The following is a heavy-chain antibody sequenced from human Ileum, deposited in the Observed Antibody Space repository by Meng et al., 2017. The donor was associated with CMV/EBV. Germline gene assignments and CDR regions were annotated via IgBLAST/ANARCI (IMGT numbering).Heavy chain of an antibody. CDR1: GFTFDAYG. D-gene: IGHD4-11*01. V-gene: IGHV3-20*04. J-gene: IGHJ4*02. CDR3: ARDPTGGGGFDY. CDR2: INWNGGST. Sequence: SCAACGFTFDAYGMSWVRQAPGKGLEWVSGINWNGGSTGYADSVKGRFTISRDNAKNSLYLQMNSLRAEDTALYYCARDPTGGGGFDYWGQGTLVTVSS.